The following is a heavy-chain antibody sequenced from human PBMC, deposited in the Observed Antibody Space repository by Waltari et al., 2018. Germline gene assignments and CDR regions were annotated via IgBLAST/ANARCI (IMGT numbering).Heavy chain of an antibody. CDR3: ARVVYAMEFDP. D-gene: IGHD2-8*01. V-gene: IGHV3-48*04. CDR2: IRSRRDTI. CDR1: GFIFSSYS. Sequence: EEQLVESGGGLVQPGGSLILSCAASGFIFSSYSMSWVRQAPGKGLEWLSYIRSRRDTIFYADSVKGRFTISRDNGKNSLYLQMNSLRAEDTAVYYCARVVYAMEFDPWGQGTLVTVSS. J-gene: IGHJ5*02.